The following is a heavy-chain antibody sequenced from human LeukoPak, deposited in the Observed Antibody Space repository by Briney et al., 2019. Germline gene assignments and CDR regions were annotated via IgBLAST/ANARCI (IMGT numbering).Heavy chain of an antibody. Sequence: SETLSLTCTLPAGSISTHYWSWIPQTPAKVLERIGHIYHSGSTNYNPSLKSRVTISVDTSKNQFSLKLSSVTAADTAVYYCARGGGYASPIGYWGQGALVTVSS. CDR1: AGSISTHY. D-gene: IGHD5-12*01. J-gene: IGHJ4*02. V-gene: IGHV4-59*11. CDR3: ARGGGYASPIGY. CDR2: IYHSGST.